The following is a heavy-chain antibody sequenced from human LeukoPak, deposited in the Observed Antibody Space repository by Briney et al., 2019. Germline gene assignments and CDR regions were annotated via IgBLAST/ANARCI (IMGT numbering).Heavy chain of an antibody. J-gene: IGHJ6*04. CDR1: GATFSDYA. D-gene: IGHD3-3*01. CDR2: FIPILSTA. Sequence: SVKVSCKPSGATFSDYALNWVRQAPGQGLGWMGVFIPILSTANSTQKFHDRLNITADISTNTAYMELSSLRSEDTAVYFCAAIPVFGVVLHQEPVWGKGTTVTVSS. CDR3: AAIPVFGVVLHQEPV. V-gene: IGHV1-69*10.